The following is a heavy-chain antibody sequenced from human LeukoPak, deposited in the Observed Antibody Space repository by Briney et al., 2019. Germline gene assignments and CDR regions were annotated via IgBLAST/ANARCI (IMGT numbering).Heavy chain of an antibody. J-gene: IGHJ4*02. D-gene: IGHD6-13*01. Sequence: GGSLTLSCAAAGFTFSSYAMSWVRQAPGKGLEWVSAISGSGGSTYYADSVKGRFTISRDNSKNTLYLQMNSLRAEDTSVYYCAKAFAAGIYYFDYWGQGTLVTVSS. CDR3: AKAFAAGIYYFDY. CDR1: GFTFSSYA. V-gene: IGHV3-23*01. CDR2: ISGSGGST.